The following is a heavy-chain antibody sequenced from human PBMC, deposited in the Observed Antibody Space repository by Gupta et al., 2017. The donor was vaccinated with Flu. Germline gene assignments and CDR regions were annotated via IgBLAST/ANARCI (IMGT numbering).Heavy chain of an antibody. Sequence: EWMGWMNPNSGNTGYAQKFQGRVTMTRNTSISTAYMELSSLRSEDTAVYYCARSETLIVATILGGVKYGMDVWGQGTTVTVSS. CDR3: ARSETLIVATILGGVKYGMDV. D-gene: IGHD5-12*01. J-gene: IGHJ6*02. CDR2: MNPNSGNT. V-gene: IGHV1-8*01.